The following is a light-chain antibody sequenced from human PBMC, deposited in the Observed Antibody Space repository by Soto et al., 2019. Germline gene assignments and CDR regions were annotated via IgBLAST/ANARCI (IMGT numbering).Light chain of an antibody. V-gene: IGKV3-15*01. J-gene: IGKJ1*01. CDR1: QSISNN. Sequence: VMTQSPATLSVSPGESATLSCRASQSISNNLAWYQQKPGQAPRLLMYDASTRATGIPDRFSGSGSVAEFTLTISSLQSEDLAVYYCQQYNNWPRTFGQGTKVEVK. CDR2: DAS. CDR3: QQYNNWPRT.